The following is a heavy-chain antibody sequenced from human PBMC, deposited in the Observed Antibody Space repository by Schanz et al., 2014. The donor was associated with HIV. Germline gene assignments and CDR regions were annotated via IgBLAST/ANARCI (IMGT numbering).Heavy chain of an antibody. J-gene: IGHJ4*02. CDR2: ISSTSTYR. V-gene: IGHV3-23*01. Sequence: EVQLLESGGGLVQPGGSLRLSCAASGFTFRDSVVSWVRQAPGKGLEWIASISSTSTYRFYAGSVKGRFTISRDNSEDTLYLQMNSLGVDDSAIYYCVKRGSEASSNTWFADSWGQGTLVIVSS. D-gene: IGHD3-10*01. CDR1: GFTFRDSV. CDR3: VKRGSEASSNTWFADS.